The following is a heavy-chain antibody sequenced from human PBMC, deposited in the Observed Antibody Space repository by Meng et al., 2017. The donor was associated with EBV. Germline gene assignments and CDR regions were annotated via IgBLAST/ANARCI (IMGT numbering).Heavy chain of an antibody. CDR1: GFTLRSYS. D-gene: IGHD2-8*01. V-gene: IGHV3-21*01. CDR2: ISSNSIDI. Sequence: VQLEGSWGGLVKPGESLRLSCAASGFTLRSYSMNWVRLAPGKGLEWVSSISSNSIDIYYADLVKGRFTISRDNAKNSLFLQMNSLRAEDTAVYYCARDRTSNRFDYWGQGTLVTVSS. CDR3: ARDRTSNRFDY. J-gene: IGHJ4*02.